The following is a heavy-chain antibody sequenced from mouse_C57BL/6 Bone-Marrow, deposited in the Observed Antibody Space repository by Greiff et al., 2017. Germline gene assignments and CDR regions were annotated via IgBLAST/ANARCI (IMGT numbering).Heavy chain of an antibody. Sequence: QVQLKQSGAELVKPGASVKMSCKASGYTFTSYWITWVKQRPGQGLEWIGDIYPGSGSTTYNEKFKSKATLTVDTSSSTAYMQLSSLTSEDSAVYYCARRLYYGNPAWFAYWGQGTLVTVSA. CDR3: ARRLYYGNPAWFAY. D-gene: IGHD2-1*01. J-gene: IGHJ3*01. CDR2: IYPGSGST. V-gene: IGHV1-55*01. CDR1: GYTFTSYW.